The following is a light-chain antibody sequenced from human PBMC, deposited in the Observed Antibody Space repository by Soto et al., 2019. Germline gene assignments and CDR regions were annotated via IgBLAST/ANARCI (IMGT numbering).Light chain of an antibody. Sequence: QSALTQPASVSGSPGQSITISCTGTSSDVGSYNLISWYQQYPDKAPKLMIYEVNKRPSGVSNHFSGSKSGNTASLTISGLQAEDEADYYCCSYAGSSTFYVFGSGTKVTVL. CDR2: EVN. V-gene: IGLV2-23*02. CDR3: CSYAGSSTFYV. CDR1: SSDVGSYNL. J-gene: IGLJ1*01.